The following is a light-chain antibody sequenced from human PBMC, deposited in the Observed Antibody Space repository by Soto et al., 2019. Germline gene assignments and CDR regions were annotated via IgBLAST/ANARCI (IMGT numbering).Light chain of an antibody. V-gene: IGLV1-40*01. CDR2: GST. CDR3: QSFDRSLTAWV. CDR1: SSNIGAGYD. Sequence: QSVLTQPPSVSGAPGQRVTISCTGSSSNIGAGYDVHWYQQLPGTAPTLLISGSTDRPSGVPDRFSGSKSGTSASLAITGLQTEDEADYYCQSFDRSLTAWVFGGGTQLTVL. J-gene: IGLJ3*02.